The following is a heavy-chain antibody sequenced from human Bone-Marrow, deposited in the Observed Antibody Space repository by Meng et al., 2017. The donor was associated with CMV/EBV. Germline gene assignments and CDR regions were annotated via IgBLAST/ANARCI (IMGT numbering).Heavy chain of an antibody. CDR1: GFTFSSYG. CDR2: ISSSGSTI. D-gene: IGHD6-6*01. Sequence: GGSLRLSCAASGFTFSSYGMNWVRQAPGKGLEWVSYISSSGSTIYYADSVKGRFTISRDNAKNSLYLQMNSLRAEDTAVYYCARLGYSSSNAFDIWGQGTMVTVSS. CDR3: ARLGYSSSNAFDI. V-gene: IGHV3-48*04. J-gene: IGHJ3*02.